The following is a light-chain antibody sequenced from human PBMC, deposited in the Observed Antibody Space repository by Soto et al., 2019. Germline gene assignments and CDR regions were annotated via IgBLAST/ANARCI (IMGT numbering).Light chain of an antibody. Sequence: ETVLTQSPGTLSLSPGERATLSCRASQSVSSSYLAWYQQKPGQSPRLLMYGASTRATGIPDRFSGSGSGTDFTLTITRLEPEDFAVYYCQQRSNWLWTFGQGTKVDIK. V-gene: IGKV3D-20*02. J-gene: IGKJ1*01. CDR1: QSVSSSY. CDR2: GAS. CDR3: QQRSNWLWT.